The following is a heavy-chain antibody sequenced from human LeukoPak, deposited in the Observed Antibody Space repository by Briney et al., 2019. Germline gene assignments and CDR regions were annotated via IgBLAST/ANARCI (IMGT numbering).Heavy chain of an antibody. J-gene: IGHJ4*02. CDR3: ARGGQYVLHYDSSGYPPRGH. D-gene: IGHD3-22*01. CDR1: GYTFTGYY. CDR2: INPNSGGT. V-gene: IGHV1-2*02. Sequence: GASVKVSCKASGYTFTGYYMHWVRQAPGQGLEWMGWINPNSGGTNYAQKFQGRVTMTRDTSISTAYMELSRLRSDDTAVCYCARGGQYVLHYDSSGYPPRGHWGQGTLVTVSS.